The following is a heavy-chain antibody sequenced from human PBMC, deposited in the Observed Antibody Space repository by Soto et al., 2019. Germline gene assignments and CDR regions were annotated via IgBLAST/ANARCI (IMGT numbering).Heavy chain of an antibody. Sequence: QVQLQESGPGLVKPSQTLSLTCTVSGGSISNADYYWSWVRQPPGKGREWSGYIYYSGSSFFNPSLKSRVTMSKDTSKNQFSLRLTSVTAADTAVYYCARAIVVTVGGMDVWGRGTTVTVSS. V-gene: IGHV4-30-4*01. CDR1: GGSISNADYY. D-gene: IGHD5-12*01. J-gene: IGHJ6*02. CDR2: IYYSGSS. CDR3: ARAIVVTVGGMDV.